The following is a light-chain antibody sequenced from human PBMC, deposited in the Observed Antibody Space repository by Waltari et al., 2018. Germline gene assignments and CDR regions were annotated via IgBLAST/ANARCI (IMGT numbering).Light chain of an antibody. V-gene: IGLV2-23*02. CDR2: DVT. J-gene: IGLJ3*02. CDR3: CSYVGSSTLM. CDR1: SSDVGTYNL. Sequence: QYALTQPAPVSGSPGQSITISCPGSSSDVGTYNLVSWYQQQPGKVPKLLIYDVTKRPSGVSNRFSGSKSGNTASLTISGLQAEDEADYYCCSYVGSSTLMFGGGTKLTVL.